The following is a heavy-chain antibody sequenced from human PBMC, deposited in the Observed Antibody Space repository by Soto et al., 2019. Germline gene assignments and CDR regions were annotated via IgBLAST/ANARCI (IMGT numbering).Heavy chain of an antibody. D-gene: IGHD2-2*01. CDR2: ISSGSGTI. J-gene: IGHJ4*02. CDR3: TRSAYMDV. Sequence: PGGSLRLSCAASGFTFSSYSMNWVRQAPGKGLEWVSYISSGSGTIYYADSVKGRFTISRDNAKNSLYLQMDSLRAEDTAVYYATRSAYMDVWGQGALVTVSS. V-gene: IGHV3-48*01. CDR1: GFTFSSYS.